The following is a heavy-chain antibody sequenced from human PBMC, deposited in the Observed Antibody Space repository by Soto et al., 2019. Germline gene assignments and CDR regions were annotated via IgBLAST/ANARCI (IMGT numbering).Heavy chain of an antibody. J-gene: IGHJ4*02. CDR2: IKQDGSDK. CDR3: ARVSAGWHYFDY. D-gene: IGHD6-19*01. Sequence: GGSLRLSCAASGFTFSQFYMGWVRQAPGKGLEWVANIKQDGSDKYYVDSVKGRFTISRDNTKNSLFLQMNGLRAEDTALYYCARVSAGWHYFDYWGQGTPVTVS. V-gene: IGHV3-7*01. CDR1: GFTFSQFY.